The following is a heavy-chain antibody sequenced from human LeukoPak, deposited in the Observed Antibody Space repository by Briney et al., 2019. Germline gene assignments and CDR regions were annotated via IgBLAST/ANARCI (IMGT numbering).Heavy chain of an antibody. D-gene: IGHD3-22*01. CDR3: TVDTDYFEGLGFPRPALNDY. CDR1: GFSFRTYS. Sequence: GGALRLSCAASGFSFRTYSRNWVRQAPAKGPEWGSSISISRGDIYYGYSVKGRFTISRDNAKNSLYLQMNSLRVENTAVYFCTVDTDYFEGLGFPRPALNDYWGQGTLVTVSS. J-gene: IGHJ4*02. V-gene: IGHV3-21*01. CDR2: ISISRGDI.